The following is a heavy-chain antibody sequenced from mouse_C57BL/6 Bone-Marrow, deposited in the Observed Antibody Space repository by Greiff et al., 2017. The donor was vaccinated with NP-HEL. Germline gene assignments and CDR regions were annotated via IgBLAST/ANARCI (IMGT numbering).Heavy chain of an antibody. CDR2: IHPSDGDT. V-gene: IGHV1-74*01. CDR3: ARYRASTGTRAMDY. J-gene: IGHJ4*01. D-gene: IGHD4-1*02. CDR1: GYTFTSYW. Sequence: QVQLQQPGAELAKPGASVKVSCKASGYTFTSYWMHWVKQRPGQGLEWIGCIHPSDGDTKYNQKFKDKATLTADKSSSTAYMQLSSLTYEDSAVYYCARYRASTGTRAMDYWGQGTSVTVSS.